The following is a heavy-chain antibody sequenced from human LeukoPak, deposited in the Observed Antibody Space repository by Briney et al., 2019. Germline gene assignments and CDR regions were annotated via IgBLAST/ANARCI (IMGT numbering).Heavy chain of an antibody. V-gene: IGHV3-30-3*01. D-gene: IGHD2-2*01. J-gene: IGHJ6*02. CDR1: GFTFSSYA. CDR2: ISYDGSNK. Sequence: GGSLRLSCAASGFTFSSYAMHWVRQAPGKGLEWVAVISYDGSNKYYADSVKGRFTISRDNSKNTLYLQLDSLRPQDTAVYYCARVLRYCSSVSCYGPYYYYYGMDVWGQGTTVTVSS. CDR3: ARVLRYCSSVSCYGPYYYYYGMDV.